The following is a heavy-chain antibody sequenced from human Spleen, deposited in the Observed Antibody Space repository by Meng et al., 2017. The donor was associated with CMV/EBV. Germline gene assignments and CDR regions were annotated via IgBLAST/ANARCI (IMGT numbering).Heavy chain of an antibody. CDR2: ISSSSYI. CDR3: ARSVLSDHDLWSGYFFGY. J-gene: IGHJ4*02. V-gene: IGHV3-21*01. CDR1: GFTFSSYS. Sequence: GESLKISCAASGFTFSSYSMNWVRQAPGKGLEWVSSISSSSYIYYADSVKGRFTISRDNAKNSLYLQMNSLRAEDTAVYYCARSVLSDHDLWSGYFFGYWGQGILVTVSS. D-gene: IGHD3-3*01.